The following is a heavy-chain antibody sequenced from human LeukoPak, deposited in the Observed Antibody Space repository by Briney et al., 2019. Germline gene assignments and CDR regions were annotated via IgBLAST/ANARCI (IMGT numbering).Heavy chain of an antibody. D-gene: IGHD2-15*01. CDR2: ISYDGSNK. Sequence: PGGSVRLSCAASGFTFRSYAMHGVRQAPGKGLEWVAVISYDGSNKYYADSVKGQFTISRDNSKNTLYLQMNSLRAEDTAVYYCARGVVVVAAATSNWFDARGQGSLVTVS. V-gene: IGHV3-30-3*01. J-gene: IGHJ5*02. CDR3: ARGVVVVAAATSNWFDA. CDR1: GFTFRSYA.